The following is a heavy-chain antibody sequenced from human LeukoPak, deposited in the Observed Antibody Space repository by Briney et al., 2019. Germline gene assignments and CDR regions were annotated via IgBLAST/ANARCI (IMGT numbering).Heavy chain of an antibody. D-gene: IGHD3-3*01. CDR2: IKQDGNEE. J-gene: IGHJ4*02. CDR1: GFRFSTYW. Sequence: PGGSLRLSCAASGFRFSTYWMSWVRQAPGKGLEWVASIKQDGNEEYYVDSVKGRFTISGDDGVNSVYLQMNSLRADDTAVYYCARYYDFWSGYFDYWGQGTLVSVSS. CDR3: ARYYDFWSGYFDY. V-gene: IGHV3-7*01.